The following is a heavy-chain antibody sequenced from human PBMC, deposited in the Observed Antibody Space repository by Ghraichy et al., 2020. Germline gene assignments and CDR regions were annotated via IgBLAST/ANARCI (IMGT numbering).Heavy chain of an antibody. CDR3: ARLSGRGCRGYFDY. CDR2: IYYTGST. V-gene: IGHV4-39*02. CDR1: GGSISSGSYY. Sequence: SETLSLTCTVSGGSISSGSYYWGWIRQPPGKGLEWIGSIYYTGSTYYNPSLRSRVTMSVDTSRNHFSLKLSSVTAADTAVYYCARLSGRGCRGYFDYWGQGTLVTVSS. D-gene: IGHD2-15*01. J-gene: IGHJ4*02.